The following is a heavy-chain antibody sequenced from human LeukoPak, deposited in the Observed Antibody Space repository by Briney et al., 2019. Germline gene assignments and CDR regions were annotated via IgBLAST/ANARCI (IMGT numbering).Heavy chain of an antibody. Sequence: PSETLSLTCTVAGGSISSYYWSWIRQPPGKGLGWIGYIYYSGSTNYNPSLKSRVTISVDTSKNQFSLKLSSVTAADTAVYYCARGGMFYGDYFSLGYWGQGTLVTVSS. V-gene: IGHV4-59*01. CDR1: GGSISSYY. D-gene: IGHD4-17*01. CDR2: IYYSGST. CDR3: ARGGMFYGDYFSLGY. J-gene: IGHJ4*02.